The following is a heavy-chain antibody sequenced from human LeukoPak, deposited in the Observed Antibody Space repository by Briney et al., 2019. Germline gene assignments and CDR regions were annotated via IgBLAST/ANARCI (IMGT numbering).Heavy chain of an antibody. CDR2: FDPEDGEA. CDR3: ARGGVVTSVGHTFYYGMDV. D-gene: IGHD3-22*01. V-gene: IGHV1-24*01. CDR1: GYTLTELS. J-gene: IGHJ6*02. Sequence: ASVKVSCKVSGYTLTELSMHWVRQAPGKGLEWMGGFDPEDGEAIYAQKFQGRVTMTEDTSTDTAYMELSSLRSEDTAVYYCARGGVVTSVGHTFYYGMDVWGQGTTVTVSS.